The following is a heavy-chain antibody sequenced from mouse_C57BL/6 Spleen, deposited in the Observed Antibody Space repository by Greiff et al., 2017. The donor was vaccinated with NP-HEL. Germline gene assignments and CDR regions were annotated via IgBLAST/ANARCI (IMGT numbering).Heavy chain of an antibody. D-gene: IGHD2-4*01. CDR3: TRSPYDYGDFDY. CDR1: GYTFTDYE. CDR2: IDPETGGT. Sequence: VQVVESGAELVRPGASVTLSCKASGYTFTDYEMHWVKQTPVHGLEWIGAIDPETGGTAYNQKFKGKAILTADKSSSTAYMELRSLTSEDSAVYYCTRSPYDYGDFDYWGQGTTLTVSS. J-gene: IGHJ2*01. V-gene: IGHV1-15*01.